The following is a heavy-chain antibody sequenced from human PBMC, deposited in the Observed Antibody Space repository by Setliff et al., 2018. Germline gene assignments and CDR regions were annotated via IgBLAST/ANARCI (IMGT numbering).Heavy chain of an antibody. J-gene: IGHJ3*02. CDR2: IYHSGST. CDR1: GYSISSGYY. Sequence: TSETLSLTCTVSGYSISSGYYWGWIRQPPGKGLEWIGSIYHSGSTYYNPSLKSRVTISVDTSKNQFSLKLSSVTAADTAVYHCARGKTFFGAFIRAFDIWGQGRMVTVSS. V-gene: IGHV4-38-2*02. D-gene: IGHD3-3*01. CDR3: ARGKTFFGAFIRAFDI.